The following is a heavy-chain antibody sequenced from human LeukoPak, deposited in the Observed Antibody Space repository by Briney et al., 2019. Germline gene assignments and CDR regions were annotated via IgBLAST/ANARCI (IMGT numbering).Heavy chain of an antibody. CDR1: GFTFSSYA. CDR3: AKDSQYDSSGHSRRPPEYFQH. D-gene: IGHD3-22*01. V-gene: IGHV3-23*01. CDR2: ISGSGGST. Sequence: GGSLRLSCAASGFTFSSYAMSWVRQAPGKGLEWVSAISGSGGSTYYADYVKGRFAISRDNSKNTLYLQVNSLRAEDTAVYYCAKDSQYDSSGHSRRPPEYFQHWGQGTLVTVSS. J-gene: IGHJ1*01.